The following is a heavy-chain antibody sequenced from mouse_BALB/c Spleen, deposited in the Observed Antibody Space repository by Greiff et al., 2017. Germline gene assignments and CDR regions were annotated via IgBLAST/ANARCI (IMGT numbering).Heavy chain of an antibody. V-gene: IGHV1-4*02. CDR2: INPSSGYT. Sequence: QVQLKESAAELARPGASVKMSCKASGYTFTSYTMHWVKQRPGQGLEWIGYINPSSGYTEYNQKFKDKTTLTADKSSSTAYMQLSSLTSEDSAVYYCAREDSWFAYWGQGTLVTVSA. CDR3: AREDSWFAY. J-gene: IGHJ3*01. CDR1: GYTFTSYT.